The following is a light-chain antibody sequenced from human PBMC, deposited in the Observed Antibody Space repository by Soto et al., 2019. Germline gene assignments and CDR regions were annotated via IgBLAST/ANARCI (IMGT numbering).Light chain of an antibody. V-gene: IGKV3-15*01. Sequence: EIVMTQSPAILSVSPGERATLSCRASQSVGSNLAWYLQKPGQAPRLLIYGASTRATGIPARFSGSGSGTEFTLTISSLQSEDFAVYYCQQYNNWPPWTLGQGTKVEIK. CDR2: GAS. CDR3: QQYNNWPPWT. CDR1: QSVGSN. J-gene: IGKJ1*01.